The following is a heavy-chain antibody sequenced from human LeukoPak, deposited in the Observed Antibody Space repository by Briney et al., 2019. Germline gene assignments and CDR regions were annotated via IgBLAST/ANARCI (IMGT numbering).Heavy chain of an antibody. CDR3: ASSYCSSTNCYVVDP. V-gene: IGHV4-61*02. CDR1: GGSISSGSYY. J-gene: IGHJ5*02. CDR2: IYTSGST. Sequence: SQTLSLTCTVSGGSISSGSYYWSWIRQPAGNGLEWIGRIYTSGSTNYNPSLKSRVTISVDTSKNQFSLKLSSVTAADTAVYYCASSYCSSTNCYVVDPWGQGTLVTVSS. D-gene: IGHD2-2*01.